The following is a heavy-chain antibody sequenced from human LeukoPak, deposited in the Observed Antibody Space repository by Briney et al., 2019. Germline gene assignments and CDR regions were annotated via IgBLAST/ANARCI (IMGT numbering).Heavy chain of an antibody. Sequence: PSETLSLTCTVSGGSISSYYWSWIRQPPGMGLEWIGKISHSGSTNYNPSLQSRVSISVDTSKNQFSLKLSSLNAADTAVYYCARGVGYDILTGPGYFDLWGRGTLVTVSS. CDR2: ISHSGST. J-gene: IGHJ2*01. CDR1: GGSISSYY. V-gene: IGHV4-34*01. D-gene: IGHD3-9*01. CDR3: ARGVGYDILTGPGYFDL.